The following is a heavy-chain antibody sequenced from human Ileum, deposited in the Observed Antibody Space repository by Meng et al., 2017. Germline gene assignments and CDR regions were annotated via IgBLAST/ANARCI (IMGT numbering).Heavy chain of an antibody. Sequence: ASVKVSCKASGYIFTTYDIQWVRQATGQGREGRGWMSPNSGNTGYAQQFQGRVTMTRNTSISTAYMELSSLTSEDTAFYYCTRGTLSKNYYDSSGYSLGYWGQGTLVIVSS. J-gene: IGHJ4*02. CDR2: MSPNSGNT. CDR1: GYIFTTYD. D-gene: IGHD3-22*01. CDR3: TRGTLSKNYYDSSGYSLGY. V-gene: IGHV1-8*01.